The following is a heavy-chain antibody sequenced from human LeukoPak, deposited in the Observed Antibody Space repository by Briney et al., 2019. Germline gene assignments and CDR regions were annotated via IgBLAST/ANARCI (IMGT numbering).Heavy chain of an antibody. V-gene: IGHV3-7*01. CDR3: ARDPGRHCSGGSCPRGGFVYYYYGMVV. Sequence: PGGSLRLFRAPCGLTLSRYWMRWVRQPPGKGLEWVANKKQDGSEKYHVDSVKGRFTISRDNAKISLYLQMNSLRADDTAVYYCARDPGRHCSGGSCPRGGFVYYYYGMVVWGEGATVTVSS. J-gene: IGHJ6*01. CDR1: GLTLSRYW. CDR2: KKQDGSEK. D-gene: IGHD2-15*01.